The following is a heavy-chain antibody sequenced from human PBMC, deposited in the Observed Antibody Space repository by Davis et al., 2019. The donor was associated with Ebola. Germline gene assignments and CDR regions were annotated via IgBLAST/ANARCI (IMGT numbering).Heavy chain of an antibody. J-gene: IGHJ4*02. V-gene: IGHV3-73*01. CDR1: GFTFSGSG. CDR3: TSGYTYGHAPDY. CDR2: VRSKANSYAT. D-gene: IGHD5-18*01. Sequence: GESLKISCAASGFTFSGSGIHWVRQASGKGLEWVGRVRSKANSYATAYAASVKGRFTISRDDSKNTAYLQMNSLKTEDTAVYYCTSGYTYGHAPDYWGQGTLVTVSS.